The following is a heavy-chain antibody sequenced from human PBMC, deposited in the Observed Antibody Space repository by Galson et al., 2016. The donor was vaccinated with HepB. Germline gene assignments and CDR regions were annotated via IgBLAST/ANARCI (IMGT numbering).Heavy chain of an antibody. CDR2: LKQDGSDK. V-gene: IGHV3-7*01. CDR1: GFTFSNYW. Sequence: SLRLSCAASGFTFSNYWMSWVRQAPGKGLECVANLKQDGSDKYYVDSVKGRFTISRDNAKNSLYLQMNCLRAEDTAVYYCATGGSRGISDAFGFWGQGTMVPVSS. CDR3: ATGGSRGISDAFGF. J-gene: IGHJ3*01. D-gene: IGHD3-16*01.